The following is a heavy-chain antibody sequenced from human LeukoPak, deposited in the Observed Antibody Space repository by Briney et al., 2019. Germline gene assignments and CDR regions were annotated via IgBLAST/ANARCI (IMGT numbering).Heavy chain of an antibody. CDR1: GFTFSSYE. J-gene: IGHJ5*02. CDR3: VRDTDP. Sequence: GGSLRLSCAASGFTFSSYEMNWVRQAPGRGLEWVSYISSNGATIHYADSVKGRFTISRDNTKNSLYPQLNSLRAEDTAVYYCVRDTDPWGQGTLVTVSS. CDR2: ISSNGATI. V-gene: IGHV3-48*03.